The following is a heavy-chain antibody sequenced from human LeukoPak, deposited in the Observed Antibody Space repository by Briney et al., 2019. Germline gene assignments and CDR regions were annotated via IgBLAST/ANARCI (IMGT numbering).Heavy chain of an antibody. D-gene: IGHD5-18*01. V-gene: IGHV1-18*01. Sequence: GASVKVSCKASGYTFTSYGISWVRLAPGQGLEWMGWISAYNGNTNYAQKLQGRVTMTTDTSTSTAYMELRSLRSDDTAVYYCARDKDTAMPNLFDYWGQGTLVTVSS. J-gene: IGHJ4*02. CDR2: ISAYNGNT. CDR1: GYTFTSYG. CDR3: ARDKDTAMPNLFDY.